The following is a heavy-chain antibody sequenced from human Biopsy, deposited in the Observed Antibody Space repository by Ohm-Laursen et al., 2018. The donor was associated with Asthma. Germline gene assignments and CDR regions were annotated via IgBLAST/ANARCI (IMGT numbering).Heavy chain of an antibody. CDR2: INSSGAGT. CDR1: GFSFDNYF. Sequence: ASVKVSCKASGFSFDNYFMHWVRQAPGQGLEWMGIINSSGAGTRYAEKFKGRLIVSRDASTSTAFMELRSLRSDDTAIYFCARARETTNYGDSDFDIWGQGTLITVSS. V-gene: IGHV1-46*02. D-gene: IGHD2-8*01. J-gene: IGHJ4*02. CDR3: ARARETTNYGDSDFDI.